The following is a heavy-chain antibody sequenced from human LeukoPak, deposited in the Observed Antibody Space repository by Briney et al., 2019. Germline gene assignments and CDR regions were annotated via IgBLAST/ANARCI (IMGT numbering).Heavy chain of an antibody. CDR2: IWFDGSDK. V-gene: IGHV3-33*01. CDR1: GFTFSSYD. Sequence: GGSLRLSCAASGFTFSSYDMHWARQAPGKGLEWVSLIWFDGSDKYYADSVKGRFTVSRDNSENTLHLQMTSLRADDTALYYCARGYRSNGLAFFDDWGQGTLVTVSS. J-gene: IGHJ4*02. D-gene: IGHD3-16*02. CDR3: ARGYRSNGLAFFDD.